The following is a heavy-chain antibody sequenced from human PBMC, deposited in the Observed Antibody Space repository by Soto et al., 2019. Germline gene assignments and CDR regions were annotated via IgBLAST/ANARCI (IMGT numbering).Heavy chain of an antibody. CDR1: GGTFSSYA. Sequence: GASVKVSCKASGGTFSSYAISWVRQAPGQGLEWMGGIIPIFGTANYAQKFQGRVTITADESTSTAYMELSSLRSEDTAVYYCARDFMTVRGANHWFDPWGQGTLVTVSS. V-gene: IGHV1-69*13. D-gene: IGHD3-10*01. J-gene: IGHJ5*02. CDR3: ARDFMTVRGANHWFDP. CDR2: IIPIFGTA.